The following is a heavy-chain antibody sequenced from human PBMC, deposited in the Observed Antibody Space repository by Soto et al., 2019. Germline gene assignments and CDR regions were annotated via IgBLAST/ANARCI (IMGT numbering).Heavy chain of an antibody. V-gene: IGHV3-7*01. J-gene: IGHJ3*02. CDR3: ARDRWGYSYGKNDAFDI. Sequence: EVQLVESGGGLVQPGGSLRLSCAASGFTFSSYWMSWVRQAPGKGLEWVANIKQDGSEKYYVDSVKGRFTISRDNAKNSLYLQMNSLRAEDTAVYYCARDRWGYSYGKNDAFDIWGQGTMVTVSS. CDR2: IKQDGSEK. D-gene: IGHD5-18*01. CDR1: GFTFSSYW.